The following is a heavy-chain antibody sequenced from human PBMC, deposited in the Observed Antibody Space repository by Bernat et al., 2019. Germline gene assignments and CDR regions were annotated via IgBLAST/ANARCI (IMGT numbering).Heavy chain of an antibody. CDR1: GFTFSSYW. CDR3: ARSPPSNIAGAGTSGY. Sequence: EVQLVESGGGLVQPGGSLRLSCAASGFTFSSYWMHWVRQAPGKGLVWVSRINSDGSSTSYADSVKGRFTISRDNAKNTLYLQMNSLRAEDMAVYYCARSPPSNIAGAGTSGYWGQGTLVTVSS. V-gene: IGHV3-74*01. D-gene: IGHD6-19*01. J-gene: IGHJ4*02. CDR2: INSDGSST.